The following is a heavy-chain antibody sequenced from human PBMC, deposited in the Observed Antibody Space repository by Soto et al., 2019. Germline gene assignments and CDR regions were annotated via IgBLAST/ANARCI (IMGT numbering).Heavy chain of an antibody. CDR2: IDPSDSYT. CDR3: ALNPMDTAMGYGMDV. Sequence: GESLKISCKGSGYSFTSYWISWVRQMPGKGLEWMGRIDPSDSYTNYSPSFQGHVTISADKSISTAYLQWSSLKASDTAMYYCALNPMDTAMGYGMDVWGQGTTVT. D-gene: IGHD5-18*01. J-gene: IGHJ6*02. V-gene: IGHV5-10-1*01. CDR1: GYSFTSYW.